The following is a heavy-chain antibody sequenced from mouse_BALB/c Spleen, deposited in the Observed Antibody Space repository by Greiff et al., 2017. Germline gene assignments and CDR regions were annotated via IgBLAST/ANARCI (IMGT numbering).Heavy chain of an antibody. J-gene: IGHJ3*01. CDR1: GFTFSSYG. Sequence: EVHLVESGGGLVQPGGSLKLSCAASGFTFSSYGMSWVRQTPDKRLEWVATISSGGSYTYYPDSVKGRFTISRDNAKNTLYLQMSSLKSEDTAMYYCARHEGRANWWFAYWGQGTLVTVSA. CDR2: ISSGGSYT. D-gene: IGHD4-1*01. V-gene: IGHV5-6*01. CDR3: ARHEGRANWWFAY.